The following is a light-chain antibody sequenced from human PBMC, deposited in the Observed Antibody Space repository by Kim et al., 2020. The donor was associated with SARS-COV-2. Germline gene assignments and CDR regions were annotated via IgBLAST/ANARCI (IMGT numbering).Light chain of an antibody. CDR2: KAS. CDR1: QSISSL. V-gene: IGKV1-5*03. J-gene: IGKJ1*01. Sequence: ASVGDRVIITCRASQSISSLLAWYQQKPGKAPKLLICKASSLESGVPSRFSGSGSGTEYTLTISSLQPDDFATYYCQQYTDYPWTFGQGTKVDIK. CDR3: QQYTDYPWT.